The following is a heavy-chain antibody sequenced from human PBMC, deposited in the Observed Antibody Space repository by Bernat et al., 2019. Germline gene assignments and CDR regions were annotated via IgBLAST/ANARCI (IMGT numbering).Heavy chain of an antibody. D-gene: IGHD4-17*01. CDR1: GFTFSSYA. V-gene: IGHV3-30-3*01. J-gene: IGHJ4*02. CDR3: AREHGDYYRYYFDY. CDR2: ISYDGSNK. Sequence: QVQLVESGGGVVQPGRSLRLFCAASGFTFSSYAMHWVRQAPGKGLEWVAVISYDGSNKYYTDCEKCRFTISRDKTKNTLDLQMNSLRAEDTAVYYCAREHGDYYRYYFDYWGQGTLVTVSS.